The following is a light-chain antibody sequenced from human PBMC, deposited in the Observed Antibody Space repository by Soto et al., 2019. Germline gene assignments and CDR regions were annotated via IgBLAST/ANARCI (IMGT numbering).Light chain of an antibody. CDR2: AAS. CDR3: QKYDSAPWT. V-gene: IGKV1-27*01. CDR1: QAITNY. J-gene: IGKJ1*01. Sequence: DIQMTQSPSSLSASLGDRVTITCRASQAITNYLAWYQQKPGKVPKLLIYAASTLQSGVPSRFSGSGSGTDFTLTISSRQPGDVATYYFQKYDSAPWTFGPGTKVEIK.